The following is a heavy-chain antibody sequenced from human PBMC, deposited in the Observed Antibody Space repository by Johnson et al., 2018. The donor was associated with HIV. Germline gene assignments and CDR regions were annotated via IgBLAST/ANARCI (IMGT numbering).Heavy chain of an antibody. Sequence: VQLVESGGGVVQPGRSLRLSCAASGFTFSSYGMDWVRQAPGKGLEWVAVISYDGSNKYYADSVKGRFTISRDNSKNTLYLQMNSLRAEDTAVYYCAKEGQWLVQEAFDIWGQGTIVTVSS. CDR1: GFTFSSYG. J-gene: IGHJ3*02. CDR2: ISYDGSNK. CDR3: AKEGQWLVQEAFDI. D-gene: IGHD6-19*01. V-gene: IGHV3-30*18.